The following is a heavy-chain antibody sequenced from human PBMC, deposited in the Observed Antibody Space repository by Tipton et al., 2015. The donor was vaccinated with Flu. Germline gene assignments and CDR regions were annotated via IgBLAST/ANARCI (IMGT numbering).Heavy chain of an antibody. CDR3: ARVTYYYDSSGYYYGMDV. J-gene: IGHJ6*02. D-gene: IGHD3-22*01. Sequence: SLRLSCAASGFTVSSNYMSWARQAPGKGLEWVSVIYSGGSTYYADSVKGRFTISRDNSKNTLYLQINSLRAEDTAVYYCARVTYYYDSSGYYYGMDVWGQGTTVTVSS. CDR2: IYSGGST. V-gene: IGHV3-53*01. CDR1: GFTVSSNY.